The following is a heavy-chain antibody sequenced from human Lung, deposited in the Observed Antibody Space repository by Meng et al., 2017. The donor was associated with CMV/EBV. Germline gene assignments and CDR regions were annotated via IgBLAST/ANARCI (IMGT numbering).Heavy chain of an antibody. J-gene: IGHJ4*02. CDR3: AHRPTDYGSKFDY. V-gene: IGHV2-5*02. D-gene: IGHD3-16*01. CDR1: GFSLRTSGVG. Sequence: QITLKESGPTLVKPTQTLTPTCTFSGFSLRTSGVGVACIRQPPGKALEWLAIVYWDDDKRYRPSLRSRLTITKDTSKNQVVLLMTDMDPEDTGTYYCAHRPTDYGSKFDYWGQGTLVTVSS. CDR2: VYWDDDK.